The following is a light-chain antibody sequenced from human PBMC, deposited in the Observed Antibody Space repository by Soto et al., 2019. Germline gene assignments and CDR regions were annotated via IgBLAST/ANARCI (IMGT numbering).Light chain of an antibody. J-gene: IGLJ1*01. CDR3: SSYTSSSTLYV. CDR1: SSDIGAYDY. Sequence: QSALTQPASLSGSPGQSITISCTGTSSDIGAYDYVSWFQQHPGKAPKLMISEVTNRPSGVSDRFSGSKSGNTASLTISGLQAEDEADYYCSSYTSSSTLYVFGTGTKLTVL. CDR2: EVT. V-gene: IGLV2-14*01.